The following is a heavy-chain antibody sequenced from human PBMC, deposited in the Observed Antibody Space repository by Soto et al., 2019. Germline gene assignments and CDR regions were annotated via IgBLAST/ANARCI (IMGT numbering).Heavy chain of an antibody. D-gene: IGHD3-10*01. J-gene: IGHJ3*01. Sequence: EVQLVESGGGLVKPGGSLRLSCAASGFTFSDAWMNWVRQAPGKGLEWVGRIKSKAGGGAIDYAATVKGRLTISRDDSKDTLYLQINSLKTEDTAVYYCTTDGSFGGVVVAFHFWGEGTMITVSS. CDR2: IKSKAGGGAI. CDR3: TTDGSFGGVVVAFHF. V-gene: IGHV3-15*07. CDR1: GFTFSDAW.